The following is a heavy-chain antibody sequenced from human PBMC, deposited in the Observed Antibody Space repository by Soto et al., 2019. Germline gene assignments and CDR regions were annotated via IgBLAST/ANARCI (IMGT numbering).Heavy chain of an antibody. CDR3: ANAYLVWQRENPYYCDY. V-gene: IGHV3-23*01. CDR1: GFTFSNYD. D-gene: IGHD3-16*01. CDR2: ISGSGGSS. J-gene: IGHJ4*02. Sequence: EVQLLDSGGGLVQPGGSLRLSCAASGFTFSNYDMTWVRQGPGKGLEWVSGISGSGGSSYYADSVKGRFTISRDNSKRTLCLQMISLRAEDTAVYYCANAYLVWQRENPYYCDYWVQGTLVTV.